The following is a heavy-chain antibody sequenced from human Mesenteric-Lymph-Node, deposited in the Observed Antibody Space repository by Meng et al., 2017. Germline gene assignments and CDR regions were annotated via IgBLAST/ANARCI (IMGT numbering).Heavy chain of an antibody. D-gene: IGHD3-3*01. J-gene: IGHJ4*02. CDR3: ARDQYHFWSGYYFDY. CDR1: GFTVSSNY. CDR2: ISSSGDVT. Sequence: GGSLRLSCAASGFTVSSNYMSWVRQAPGKGLEWVSAISSSGDVTYHAESVKGRFTISRDNSKNTLYLQMNSLRGEDTAVYYCARDQYHFWSGYYFDYWGQGTLVTVSS. V-gene: IGHV3-23*01.